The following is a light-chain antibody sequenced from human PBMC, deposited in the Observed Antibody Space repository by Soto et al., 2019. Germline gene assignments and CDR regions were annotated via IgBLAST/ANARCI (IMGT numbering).Light chain of an antibody. CDR3: MQTLQTSPT. CDR1: QSLLHTNAHSY. Sequence: DIVLTQSPLSLPVTPGEPASISCRSSQSLLHTNAHSYLDWYLQEPGQSPQLLIYLGSNRASGVPDRFSGSGSGTDFTLKISRVEAEDVGVYFCMQTLQTSPTFGGGTKVEIK. J-gene: IGKJ4*01. CDR2: LGS. V-gene: IGKV2-28*01.